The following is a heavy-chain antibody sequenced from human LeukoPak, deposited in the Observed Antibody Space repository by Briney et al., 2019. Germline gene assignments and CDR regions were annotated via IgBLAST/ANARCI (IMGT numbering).Heavy chain of an antibody. CDR1: GFTFGSYR. J-gene: IGHJ4*02. D-gene: IGHD3-10*01. CDR2: IKQDGSEK. CDR3: ARDQARMVRGVIYGYFDY. Sequence: GGSRRLSCAASGFTFGSYRMSWVRQAPGKGLEWVANIKQDGSEKYYVDSVKGRFTISRDNAKNSLYLRMNSLRAEDTAVYYCARDQARMVRGVIYGYFDYWGQGTLVTVSS. V-gene: IGHV3-7*01.